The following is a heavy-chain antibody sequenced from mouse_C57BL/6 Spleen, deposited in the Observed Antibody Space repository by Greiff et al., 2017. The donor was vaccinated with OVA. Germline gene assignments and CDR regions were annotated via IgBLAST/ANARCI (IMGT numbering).Heavy chain of an antibody. Sequence: QVQLQQPGAELVKPGASVKLSCKASGYTFTSYWMHWVKQRPGQGLEWIGMIHPNSGSTNYNEKFKSKATLSVDKSSSTAYMQLSSLTSEDSAVYYCARYDGSPFAYWGQGTLVTVSA. D-gene: IGHD2-3*01. V-gene: IGHV1-64*01. J-gene: IGHJ3*01. CDR2: IHPNSGST. CDR3: ARYDGSPFAY. CDR1: GYTFTSYW.